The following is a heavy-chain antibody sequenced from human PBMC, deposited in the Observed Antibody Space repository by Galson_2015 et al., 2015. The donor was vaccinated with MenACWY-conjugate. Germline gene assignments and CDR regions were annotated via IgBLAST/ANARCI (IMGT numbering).Heavy chain of an antibody. CDR3: ARRHCSSGSCFFDY. CDR1: GGSISSYY. J-gene: IGHJ4*02. Sequence: ETLSLTCTVPGGSISSYYLSWIRQPPGKGLEWIGYIYYSGTTKYNPSLKSRVTISADTSKTQFSLRLNSVTAADTAVYYCARRHCSSGSCFFDYWGQGSLVTVSS. D-gene: IGHD2-15*01. V-gene: IGHV4-59*08. CDR2: IYYSGTT.